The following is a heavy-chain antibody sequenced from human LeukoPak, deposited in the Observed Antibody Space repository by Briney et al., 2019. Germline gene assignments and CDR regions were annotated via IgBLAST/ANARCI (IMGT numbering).Heavy chain of an antibody. D-gene: IGHD3-10*01. CDR1: GGSISSSSYY. V-gene: IGHV4-39*07. CDR3: ARCMTGAITMVRGVGNWFDP. J-gene: IGHJ5*02. CDR2: IYYSGST. Sequence: PSETLSLTCTVSGGSISSSSYYWGWIRQPPGKGLEWIGSIYYSGSTYYNPSLKSRVTISVDTSKNQFSLKLSSVTAADTAVYYCARCMTGAITMVRGVGNWFDPWGQGTLVTVSS.